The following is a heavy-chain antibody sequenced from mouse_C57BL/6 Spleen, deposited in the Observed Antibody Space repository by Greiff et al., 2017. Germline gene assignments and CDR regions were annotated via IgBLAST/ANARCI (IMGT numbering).Heavy chain of an antibody. V-gene: IGHV1-50*01. Sequence: QVQLKQSGAELVKPGASVKLSCKASGYTFTSYWMQWVKQRPGQGLAWIGEIDPSDSYTNYNQKFKGKATLTVDTSSRTAYMQLSSLTSEDSAVYYCARSYYGNYKGWFAYWGQGTLVTVSA. J-gene: IGHJ3*01. CDR2: IDPSDSYT. CDR3: ARSYYGNYKGWFAY. D-gene: IGHD2-10*01. CDR1: GYTFTSYW.